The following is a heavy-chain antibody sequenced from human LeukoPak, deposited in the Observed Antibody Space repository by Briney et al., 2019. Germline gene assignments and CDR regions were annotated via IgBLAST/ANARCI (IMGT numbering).Heavy chain of an antibody. D-gene: IGHD6-13*01. J-gene: IGHJ5*02. V-gene: IGHV4-31*03. Sequence: SQTLSLTCTVSGGSISSGDYFWGWIRQHPGKGLEWIGYIYYSGSTYYNPSLKSRVTISVDTSKNQFSLMLNSVTAADTAVYYCAREFRSSSWYYMSRWFDPWAREPWSPSPQ. CDR3: AREFRSSSWYYMSRWFDP. CDR1: GGSISSGDYF. CDR2: IYYSGST.